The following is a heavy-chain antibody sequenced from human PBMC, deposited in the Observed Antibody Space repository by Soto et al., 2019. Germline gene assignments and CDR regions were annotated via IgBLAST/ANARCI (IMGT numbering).Heavy chain of an antibody. Sequence: SETLSLTCTVSGGSISSYYWSWIRQPPGKGLEWIGYIYYSGSTNYNPSLKSRVTISVDTSKNQFSLKLSSVTAADTAVYYCARTKKPRRTAELDYWGQGTRVTVSS. V-gene: IGHV4-59*08. D-gene: IGHD4-17*01. CDR3: ARTKKPRRTAELDY. J-gene: IGHJ4*02. CDR1: GGSISSYY. CDR2: IYYSGST.